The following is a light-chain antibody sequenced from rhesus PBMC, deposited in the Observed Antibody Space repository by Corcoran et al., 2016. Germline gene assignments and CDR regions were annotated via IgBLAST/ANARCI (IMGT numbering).Light chain of an antibody. Sequence: DIQMTQSPSSLSASVGDTVTVTCRASQHISNYLAWYQQKPGKAPKPLIYYASILHSWVPSRFSGSGFGTDFTFTLSSLQPEDFAVYYFQQHVFYPPWAFGQGTKVEIK. CDR3: QQHVFYPPWA. J-gene: IGKJ1*01. V-gene: IGKV1S16*01. CDR2: YAS. CDR1: QHISNY.